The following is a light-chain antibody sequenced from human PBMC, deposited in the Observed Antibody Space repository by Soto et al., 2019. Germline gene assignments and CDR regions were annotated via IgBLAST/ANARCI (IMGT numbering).Light chain of an antibody. J-gene: IGKJ2*01. V-gene: IGKV1-39*01. CDR1: QRISSY. CDR2: GAS. Sequence: DIPMTQSPSSLSASVGDRVTITCRASQRISSYLNWYQQKPGKAPKLLMYGASNLQSGVPSRISGGGFGTDFTLTISSLQPEDFATYYCQQSYSTPQTFGQGTKLEIK. CDR3: QQSYSTPQT.